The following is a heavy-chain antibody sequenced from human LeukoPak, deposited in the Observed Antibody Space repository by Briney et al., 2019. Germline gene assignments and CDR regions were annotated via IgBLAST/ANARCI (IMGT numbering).Heavy chain of an antibody. CDR2: ISSSSSYI. J-gene: IGHJ4*02. Sequence: GGSLRLSCAASGFTFSSYSMNWVRQAPGKGLEWVSSISSSSSYIYYADSVKGRFTISRDNSKNTLYLQMNSLRPEDTAVYYCAKASAIDYWGQGTLVTVSS. CDR1: GFTFSSYS. V-gene: IGHV3-21*01. CDR3: AKASAIDY.